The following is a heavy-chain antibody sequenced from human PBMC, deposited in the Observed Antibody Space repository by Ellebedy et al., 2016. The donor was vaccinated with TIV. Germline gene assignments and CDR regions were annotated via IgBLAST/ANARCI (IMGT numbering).Heavy chain of an antibody. CDR1: GGSISDYS. Sequence: SETLSLTCNVSGGSISDYSWSWIRQPPGKGLEWIGYIYYSGSTNYKPSLKSQVTISVDTSKNQPSLRLNSVTAADTAVYFCARVHWNDIPYYAMDVWGQGTTVTVSS. J-gene: IGHJ6*02. CDR2: IYYSGST. D-gene: IGHD1-1*01. CDR3: ARVHWNDIPYYAMDV. V-gene: IGHV4-59*08.